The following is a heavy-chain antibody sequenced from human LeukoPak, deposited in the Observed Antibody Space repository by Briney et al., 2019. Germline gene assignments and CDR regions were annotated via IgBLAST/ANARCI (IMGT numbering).Heavy chain of an antibody. Sequence: SETLSLTCTVSGGSISSGSHYWSWIRQPAGKALEWIGRVYTSGSTDYNPSLKSRVAMSGDTSKNQLSLKLRSVTAADTAMYYCARHRFASAVILDYWGQGDPVTVSS. J-gene: IGHJ4*02. CDR2: VYTSGST. D-gene: IGHD2-21*02. V-gene: IGHV4-61*02. CDR3: ARHRFASAVILDY. CDR1: GGSISSGSHY.